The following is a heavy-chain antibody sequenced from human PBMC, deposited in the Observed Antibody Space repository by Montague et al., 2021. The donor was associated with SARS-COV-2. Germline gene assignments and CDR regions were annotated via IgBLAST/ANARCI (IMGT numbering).Heavy chain of an antibody. CDR2: VYYSGYT. CDR3: ARRSLREDYFDF. J-gene: IGHJ4*02. CDR1: GDSVSSSDHY. D-gene: IGHD5/OR15-5a*01. Sequence: SETLSLTCTVSGDSVSSSDHYWGWIRQPPGKGLEWLGIVYYSGYTYYNPSVKGRVTISIDASKNQFPLKLNSLTATDTAIYHCARRSLREDYFDFWGQGTLLTVSS. V-gene: IGHV4-39*01.